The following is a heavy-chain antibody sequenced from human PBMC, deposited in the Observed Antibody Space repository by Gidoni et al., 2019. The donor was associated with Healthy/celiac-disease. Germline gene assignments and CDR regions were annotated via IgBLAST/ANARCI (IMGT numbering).Heavy chain of an antibody. CDR1: GGAVSSGSYY. V-gene: IGHV4-61*01. J-gene: IGHJ4*02. Sequence: QVQLQESGPGLVKPSETLSLTCTVSGGAVSSGSYYWSWIRQPPGKGLEWIGYIYYSGSTNYNPSLKSRVTISVDTSKNQFSLKLSSVTAADTAVYYCARVRAAGDFDYWGQGTLVTVSS. CDR2: IYYSGST. CDR3: ARVRAAGDFDY. D-gene: IGHD6-13*01.